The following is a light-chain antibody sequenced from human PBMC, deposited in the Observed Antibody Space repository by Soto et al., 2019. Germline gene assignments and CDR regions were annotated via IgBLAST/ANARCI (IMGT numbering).Light chain of an antibody. V-gene: IGLV2-14*01. CDR3: SSYTNSDTWV. CDR2: EVI. CDR1: SSDVGGYSY. J-gene: IGLJ3*02. Sequence: QSALTQPACVSGSPGQSITISCTGSSSDVGGYSYVSWYQQYPGKAPKLMIYEVINRPSGVSNRFSGSKSGNTASLTISGLQADDEADYYCSSYTNSDTWVFGGGTKLTVL.